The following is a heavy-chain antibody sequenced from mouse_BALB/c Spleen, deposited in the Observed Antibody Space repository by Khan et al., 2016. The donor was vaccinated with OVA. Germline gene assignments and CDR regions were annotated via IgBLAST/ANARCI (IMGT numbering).Heavy chain of an antibody. CDR1: GYIFTSYW. D-gene: IGHD3-2*02. CDR3: AREEALYYFDY. CDR2: IYPGTGNT. J-gene: IGHJ2*01. V-gene: IGHV1S132*01. Sequence: QVQLQQSGTELVRPGASVKLSCKTSGYIFTSYWIHWVKQRSGQGLEWIARIYPGTGNTYYSEKFNGKASLTADNSSSTAYMHISSLKSEDSAVYFCAREEALYYFDYWGQGTTLTVSS.